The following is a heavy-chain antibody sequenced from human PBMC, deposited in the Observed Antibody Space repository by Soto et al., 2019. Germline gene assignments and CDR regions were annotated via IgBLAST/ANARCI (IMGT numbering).Heavy chain of an antibody. Sequence: PSETLSLTCTVSGGSVSSGDHYWIWIRQPPGKGLECIGYIFYSGTTYYNPSLKSRVTISVDTSKNQFSLKLNSVTAADTAVYYCARITSAFDPWGQGTLVTVSS. CDR3: ARITSAFDP. CDR2: IFYSGTT. CDR1: GGSVSSGDHY. J-gene: IGHJ5*02. D-gene: IGHD2-2*01. V-gene: IGHV4-30-4*01.